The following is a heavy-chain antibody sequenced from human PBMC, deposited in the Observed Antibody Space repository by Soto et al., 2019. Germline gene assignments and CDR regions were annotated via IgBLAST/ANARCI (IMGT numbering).Heavy chain of an antibody. D-gene: IGHD2-8*02. CDR1: GWSFSGYY. V-gene: IGHV4-34*01. CDR2: INHSGST. J-gene: IGHJ4*02. Sequence: PSETLSLTCAVYGWSFSGYYWTWIRQPPGTGLEWIGEINHSGSTNYNPSLKSRVTISVDTSKNQFSLKLTSVTAADTAVYYCARDKITGLFDYWGQGTRVTVSS. CDR3: ARDKITGLFDY.